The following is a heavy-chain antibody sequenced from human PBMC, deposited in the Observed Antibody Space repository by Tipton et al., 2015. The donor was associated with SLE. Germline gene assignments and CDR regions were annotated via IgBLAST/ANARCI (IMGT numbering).Heavy chain of an antibody. CDR3: ARVNNFYGSGSFDY. CDR2: ISYDVSNT. Sequence: SLRLSCAASGVTFSNYWMSWVRQAPGKGLEWVTAISYDVSNTYYADSVKGRFTISRDNSKNTLFLQMNSLRPEDTAVYYCARVNNFYGSGSFDYWGQGTLVTVSS. V-gene: IGHV3-30*03. CDR1: GVTFSNYW. J-gene: IGHJ4*02. D-gene: IGHD3-10*01.